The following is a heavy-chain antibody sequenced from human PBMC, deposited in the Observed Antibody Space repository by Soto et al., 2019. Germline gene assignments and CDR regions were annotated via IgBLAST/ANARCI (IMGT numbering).Heavy chain of an antibody. CDR3: AREGTEPTMVRGVIISAYYYYMDV. Sequence: EVQLVESGGGLVKPGGSLRLSCAASGFTFSSYSMNWVRQAPGKGLEWVSSISSSSSYIYYADSVKGRFTISRDNAKNSLYLQMNSLRAEDTAVYYCAREGTEPTMVRGVIISAYYYYMDVGGKGTTVTVSS. CDR1: GFTFSSYS. D-gene: IGHD3-10*01. V-gene: IGHV3-21*01. J-gene: IGHJ6*03. CDR2: ISSSSSYI.